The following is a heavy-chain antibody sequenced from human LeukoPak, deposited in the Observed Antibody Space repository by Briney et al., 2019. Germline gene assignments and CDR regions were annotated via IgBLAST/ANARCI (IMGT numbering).Heavy chain of an antibody. CDR1: GFTFSSYA. CDR2: ISSNGGST. J-gene: IGHJ4*02. V-gene: IGHV3-64*01. CDR3: ATCSGGSCYEGYFDY. Sequence: SGGSLRLSCAASGFTFSSYAMHWVRQAPGKGLEYVSAISSNGGSTYYANSVKGRFTISRDNSKNTLYLQMGSLRAEGMAVYYCATCSGGSCYEGYFDYWGQGTLVTVSS. D-gene: IGHD2-15*01.